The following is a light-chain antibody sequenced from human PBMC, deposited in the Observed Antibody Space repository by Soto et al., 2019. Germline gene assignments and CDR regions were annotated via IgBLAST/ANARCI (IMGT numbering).Light chain of an antibody. CDR3: QQYNSYWT. V-gene: IGKV1-5*03. Sequence: DIQVTQSPSTLSASIGDRVTITCRASQTISSWLAWYQQKPGKAPKLLIYEASTLGSGVPSRFSGSGSGTDFTLTISSLQPDDFATYYCQQYNSYWTFGQGTKVEIK. J-gene: IGKJ1*01. CDR2: EAS. CDR1: QTISSW.